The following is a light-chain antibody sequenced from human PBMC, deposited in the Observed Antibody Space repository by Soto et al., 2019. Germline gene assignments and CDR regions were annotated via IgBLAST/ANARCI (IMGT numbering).Light chain of an antibody. J-gene: IGKJ4*01. CDR3: QQVKRYPRT. Sequence: DIQLTQSPSFLSASVGDRVTITCRASQGIAGSLAWYQQKPGKPPKLLIYAESTLQSGVPSRFSGSGSGTRGTLTITSMQTESFANYSCQQVKRYPRTVGGGTKVDSK. CDR2: AES. CDR1: QGIAGS. V-gene: IGKV1-9*01.